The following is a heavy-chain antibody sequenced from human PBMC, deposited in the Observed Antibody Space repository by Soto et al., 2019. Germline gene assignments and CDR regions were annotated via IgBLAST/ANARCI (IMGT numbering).Heavy chain of an antibody. CDR3: ARDKRGSSGYFDY. V-gene: IGHV1-46*01. D-gene: IGHD6-25*01. CDR2: INPSGDST. J-gene: IGHJ4*02. Sequence: QVQLVQSGAEVKKPGASVKVSCKASGYTFTSYYMHWVRQAPGQGLEWMGIINPSGDSTNYAQKFQGRVTMPRDTATRTVYMELSSLGSEDTAVYYCARDKRGSSGYFDYWGQGTLVTVSS. CDR1: GYTFTSYY.